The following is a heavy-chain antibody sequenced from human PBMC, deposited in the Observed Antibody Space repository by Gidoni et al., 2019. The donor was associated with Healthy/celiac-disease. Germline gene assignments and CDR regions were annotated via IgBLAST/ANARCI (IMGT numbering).Heavy chain of an antibody. D-gene: IGHD4-17*01. CDR3: ASTDDGDSPGDFDY. Sequence: EVPLLESGGGLVPPGGYLRLSCAASGFTFSSYAMRWVRQAPGKGLEWVSASSGSGGSKYYADSVKGRFTIARDKSKNTLYLQRNSLRAEDTDVYYGASTDDGDSPGDFDYWGQGTLVTGSS. V-gene: IGHV3-23*01. CDR1: GFTFSSYA. J-gene: IGHJ4*02. CDR2: SSGSGGSK.